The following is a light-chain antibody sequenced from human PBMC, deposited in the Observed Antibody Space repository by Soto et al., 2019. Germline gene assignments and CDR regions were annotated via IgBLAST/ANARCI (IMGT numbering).Light chain of an antibody. CDR1: QSINSW. CDR2: KAS. Sequence: DIQMTQSPSTLYASVGDRVTITCRASQSINSWLAWFQQKPGNAPKLLIYKASSLESGVPSRFSGSGPGTEFTLTISSLQADDFANYDCQQYNTYSPWTFGQGTKVEIK. V-gene: IGKV1-5*03. J-gene: IGKJ1*01. CDR3: QQYNTYSPWT.